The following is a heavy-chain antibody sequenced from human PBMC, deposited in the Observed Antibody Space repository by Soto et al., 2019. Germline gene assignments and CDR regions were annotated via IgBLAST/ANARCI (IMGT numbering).Heavy chain of an antibody. J-gene: IGHJ3*02. V-gene: IGHV3-21*01. Sequence: GGSLRLSCAASGFTFSSYSMNWVRQAPGKGLEWVSSISSSSSYIYYADSVKGRFTISRDNAKNSLYLQMNSLRAEDTAVYYCARSDYYDSSGYYYGPRFDAFDIWGQGTMVTVSS. D-gene: IGHD3-22*01. CDR1: GFTFSSYS. CDR3: ARSDYYDSSGYYYGPRFDAFDI. CDR2: ISSSSSYI.